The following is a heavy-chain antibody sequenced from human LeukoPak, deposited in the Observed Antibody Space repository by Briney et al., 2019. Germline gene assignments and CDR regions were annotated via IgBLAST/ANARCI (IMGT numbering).Heavy chain of an antibody. CDR3: AKAQRTIRQYFYDGMDV. J-gene: IGHJ6*02. Sequence: GGSLRLSCADSGFTVSSNYMRWARQAPGKGLEWVSVVSGSGSSTYYADSVKGRFTISRDNSKNTLYLQMNSLRAEDTAVYFCAKAQRTIRQYFYDGMDVWGQGATVTVSS. CDR2: VSGSGSST. CDR1: GFTVSSNY. V-gene: IGHV3-23*01. D-gene: IGHD3-9*01.